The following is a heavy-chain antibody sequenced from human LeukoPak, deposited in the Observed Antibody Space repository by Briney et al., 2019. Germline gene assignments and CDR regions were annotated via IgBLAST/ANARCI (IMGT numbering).Heavy chain of an antibody. V-gene: IGHV5-51*01. CDR1: GYSFTSYW. D-gene: IGHD2/OR15-2a*01. CDR3: ARSESTTLLSEGFDY. J-gene: IGHJ4*02. Sequence: GESLKISCKGSGYSFTSYWIGWVRQMPGKGLEWMGIIYPGDSDTRYSPSFQGQVTISAHKSISTDYLQWSSLNASDTAMYYCARSESTTLLSEGFDYWGQGTLVTVSS. CDR2: IYPGDSDT.